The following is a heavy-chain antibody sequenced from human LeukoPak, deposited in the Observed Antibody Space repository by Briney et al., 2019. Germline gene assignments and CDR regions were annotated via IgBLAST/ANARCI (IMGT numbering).Heavy chain of an antibody. CDR3: ARLGSTIYWYFDL. D-gene: IGHD3-3*01. J-gene: IGHJ2*01. V-gene: IGHV4-34*01. CDR1: GGSFSGYY. CDR2: INHSGST. Sequence: PSETLSRTCAVYGGSFSGYYWSWIRQPPGKGLEWIGEINHSGSTNYNPSLKSRVTISVDTSKNQFSLKLSSVTAADTAVYYCARLGSTIYWYFDLWGRGTLVTVSS.